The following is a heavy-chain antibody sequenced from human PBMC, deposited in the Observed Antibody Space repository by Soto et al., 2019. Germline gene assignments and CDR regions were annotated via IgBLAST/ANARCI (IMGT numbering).Heavy chain of an antibody. D-gene: IGHD3-22*01. CDR2: IYYSGST. V-gene: IGHV4-31*03. CDR1: GGSISSGGYY. CDR3: ARQASTYYYDSSGYYRAYYFDY. J-gene: IGHJ4*02. Sequence: SETLSLTCTVSGGSISSGGYYWSWIRQHPGKGLEWIGYIYYSGSTYYNPSLKSRVTISVDTSKNQFSLKLSSVTAADTAAYYCARQASTYYYDSSGYYRAYYFDYWGQGTLVTVSS.